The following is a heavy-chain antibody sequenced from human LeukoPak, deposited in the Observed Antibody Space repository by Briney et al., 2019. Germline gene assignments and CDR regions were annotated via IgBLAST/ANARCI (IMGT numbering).Heavy chain of an antibody. CDR3: AREVGGKAIAWEYLDY. Sequence: GASVKVSCKASGGTFSNYAIIWVRQAPGQGLEWMGRIIPILAIANYAQKFQGRVTITADKSTSTAYMELSSLRSEDTAVYYCAREVGGKAIAWEYLDYWGQGTLVTVSS. CDR1: GGTFSNYA. J-gene: IGHJ4*02. CDR2: IIPILAIA. D-gene: IGHD4-23*01. V-gene: IGHV1-69*04.